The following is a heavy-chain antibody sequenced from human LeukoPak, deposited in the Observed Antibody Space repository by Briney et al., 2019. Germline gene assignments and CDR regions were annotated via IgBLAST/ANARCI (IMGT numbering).Heavy chain of an antibody. V-gene: IGHV1-3*01. CDR2: INAGNGNT. J-gene: IGHJ4*02. D-gene: IGHD6-6*01. CDR3: ARAWPLQYTSWSFDY. CDR1: GYTFTNYA. Sequence: ASVKVSCKASGYTFTNYAMHWVRQAPGQSLEWMGWINAGNGNTEYSQKFQARVTITRDTSASTAYMELNSLRPEDTAVYYCARAWPLQYTSWSFDYWGQGTLVTVSS.